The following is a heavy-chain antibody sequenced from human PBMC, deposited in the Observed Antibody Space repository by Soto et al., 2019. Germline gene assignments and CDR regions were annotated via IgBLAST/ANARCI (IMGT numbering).Heavy chain of an antibody. CDR3: ARDGSSNYFYYYYYGMDV. Sequence: GGSLRLSCAASGFTFSSYWMSWVRQAPGKGLEWVANIKQDGSEKYYVDSVKGRFTISRDNAKNSLYLQMNSLRAEDTAVYYCARDGSSNYFYYYYYGMDVWGQGTTVTVSS. V-gene: IGHV3-7*01. CDR1: GFTFSSYW. D-gene: IGHD4-4*01. CDR2: IKQDGSEK. J-gene: IGHJ6*02.